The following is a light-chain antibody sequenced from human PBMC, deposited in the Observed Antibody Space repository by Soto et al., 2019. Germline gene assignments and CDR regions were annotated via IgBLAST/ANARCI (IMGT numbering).Light chain of an antibody. J-gene: IGKJ2*01. Sequence: DVQMTHSPSTLSASVGDTVTITCRASQSTFTWLAWYQQKPGKSPKLLIYKASILENGVPSRFSGSGSGTEFTLTITCLQPDYLATYYCQPYNSYPKTFGQWTKLEI. CDR2: KAS. V-gene: IGKV1-5*03. CDR3: QPYNSYPKT. CDR1: QSTFTW.